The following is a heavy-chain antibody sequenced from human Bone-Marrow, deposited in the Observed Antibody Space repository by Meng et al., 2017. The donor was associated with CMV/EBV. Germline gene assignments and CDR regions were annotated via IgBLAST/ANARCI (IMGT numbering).Heavy chain of an antibody. V-gene: IGHV3-23*01. CDR3: AKLDFWSGYYRGYYYYGMDV. CDR2: ISGSGGST. CDR1: GFTFSSYA. Sequence: LSLTCAASGFTFSSYAMSWVRQAPGKGLEWVSAISGSGGSTYYADSVKGRFTISRDNSKNTLYLQMNSLRAEDTAVYYCAKLDFWSGYYRGYYYYGMDVWGQGTTVTVSS. D-gene: IGHD3-3*01. J-gene: IGHJ6*02.